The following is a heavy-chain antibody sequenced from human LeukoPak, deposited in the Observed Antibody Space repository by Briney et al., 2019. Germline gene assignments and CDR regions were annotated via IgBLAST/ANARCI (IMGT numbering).Heavy chain of an antibody. CDR3: ASPQNGYSYDYY. D-gene: IGHD5-18*01. J-gene: IGHJ4*02. Sequence: SVEVSCKASGGTFSSYAISWVRQAPGQGLEWMGRIIPIFGTANYAQKFQGRVTITTDESTSTAYMELSSLRSEDTAVYYCASPQNGYSYDYYCGQGTLVTVSS. CDR1: GGTFSSYA. V-gene: IGHV1-69*05. CDR2: IIPIFGTA.